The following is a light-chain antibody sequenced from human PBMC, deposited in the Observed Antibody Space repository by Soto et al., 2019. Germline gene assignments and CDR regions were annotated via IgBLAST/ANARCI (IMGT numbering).Light chain of an antibody. Sequence: QSALTQPASVSGSPGQSITISCTGTSSDVGGNKYVSWYQQYPGKVPKLLINKVSNRTSGVSNRFSGSKSGNTASLTISGLLAEDEADYFCTSSTSDSLYVFGTGTKLTVL. V-gene: IGLV2-14*01. CDR1: SSDVGGNKY. J-gene: IGLJ1*01. CDR2: KVS. CDR3: TSSTSDSLYV.